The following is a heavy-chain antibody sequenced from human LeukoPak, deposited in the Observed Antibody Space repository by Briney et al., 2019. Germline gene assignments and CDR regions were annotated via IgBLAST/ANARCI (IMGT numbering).Heavy chain of an antibody. CDR1: DFTFSSYE. CDR2: ISTSGSSI. Sequence: GGSLRLSCAASDFTFSSYEMNWVRQAPGKGLEWVSYISTSGSSIYYADSVKGRFTISRDNAKNSVYLQMNSLRDEDTAVYYCARGAYYAMDVWGQGTTVTVSS. CDR3: ARGAYYAMDV. J-gene: IGHJ6*02. V-gene: IGHV3-48*03.